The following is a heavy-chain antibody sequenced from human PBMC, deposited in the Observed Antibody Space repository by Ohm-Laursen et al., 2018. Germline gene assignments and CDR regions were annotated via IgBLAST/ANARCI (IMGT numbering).Heavy chain of an antibody. CDR3: AKRIGGYGTFDY. J-gene: IGHJ4*02. D-gene: IGHD1-26*01. V-gene: IGHV4-61*08. Sequence: SDTLSLTCTVSGGSISSGGYYWSWIRQHPGKGLEWIGYIYYTGSSNYNPSLKSRVTMSVDTSKNQISLNLSSVTAADTAVYYCAKRIGGYGTFDYWGQGTLVTVSS. CDR2: IYYTGSS. CDR1: GGSISSGGYY.